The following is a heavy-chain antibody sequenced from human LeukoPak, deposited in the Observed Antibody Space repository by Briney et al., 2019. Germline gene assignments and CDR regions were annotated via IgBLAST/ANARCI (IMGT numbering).Heavy chain of an antibody. J-gene: IGHJ4*02. CDR1: GFTFSSYS. V-gene: IGHV3-48*01. D-gene: IGHD1-26*01. Sequence: GGSLRLSCAASGFTFSSYSMNWVRQAPGEGLEWVSYISSSSSTIYYAGSVKGRFTISRDNAKNSLFLQMNSLRAEDTAVYYCARSRGSSGSYPFDYWGQGTLVTVSS. CDR2: ISSSSSTI. CDR3: ARSRGSSGSYPFDY.